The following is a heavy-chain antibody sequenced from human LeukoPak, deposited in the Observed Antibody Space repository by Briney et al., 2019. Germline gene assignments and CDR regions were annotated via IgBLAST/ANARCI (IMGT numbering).Heavy chain of an antibody. D-gene: IGHD1-26*01. CDR3: ARLNSGSYLNLDY. J-gene: IGHJ4*02. Sequence: PSETLSLTCTVSGGSISSYYWSWIRQPPGKGLEWIGYIYYSGSTNYNPSLKSRVTISVDTSKNQFSLKLSSVTAADTAVYYCARLNSGSYLNLDYWGQGTLVTVS. CDR2: IYYSGST. V-gene: IGHV4-59*01. CDR1: GGSISSYY.